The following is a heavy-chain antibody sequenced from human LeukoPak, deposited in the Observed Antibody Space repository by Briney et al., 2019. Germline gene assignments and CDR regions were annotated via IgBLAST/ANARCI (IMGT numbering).Heavy chain of an antibody. D-gene: IGHD2-2*01. CDR2: IYYSGST. CDR3: ARYVVVPASWDY. V-gene: IGHV4-31*03. Sequence: SETVSLTCTVSGGSISSGGYYWSWIRQHPGKGLEWIGYIYYSGSTYYNPSLKSRVTISVDTSKNQFSLKLSSVTAADTAVYYCARYVVVPASWDYWGQGTLVTVSS. CDR1: GGSISSGGYY. J-gene: IGHJ4*02.